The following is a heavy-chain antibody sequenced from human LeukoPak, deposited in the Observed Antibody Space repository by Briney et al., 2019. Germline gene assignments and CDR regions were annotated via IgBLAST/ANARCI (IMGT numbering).Heavy chain of an antibody. J-gene: IGHJ4*02. Sequence: SETLSLTCTVSCGSISSGSYYWSWIRQPAGKGLEWIGRIYTSGSTNYNPSLKSRVTISVDTSKNQFSLKLSSVTSADTAVYYCARDEGGYYYGSGSYLGYWGQGTLVTVSS. CDR1: CGSISSGSYY. D-gene: IGHD3-10*01. CDR2: IYTSGST. V-gene: IGHV4-61*02. CDR3: ARDEGGYYYGSGSYLGY.